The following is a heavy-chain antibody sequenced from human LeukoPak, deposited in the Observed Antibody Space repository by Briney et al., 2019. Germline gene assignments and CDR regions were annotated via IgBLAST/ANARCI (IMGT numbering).Heavy chain of an antibody. CDR2: ISYDGSNK. CDR3: ARASSIAARSLDY. V-gene: IGHV3-30-3*01. J-gene: IGHJ4*02. Sequence: GGSLRLSCAASGFTFSSYAMHWVRQAPGKGLEWVAVISYDGSNKYYADSVKGRFTISRDNSKNTLYLQMNSLRAEDTAVYYCARASSIAARSLDYWGQGTLVTVSS. D-gene: IGHD6-6*01. CDR1: GFTFSSYA.